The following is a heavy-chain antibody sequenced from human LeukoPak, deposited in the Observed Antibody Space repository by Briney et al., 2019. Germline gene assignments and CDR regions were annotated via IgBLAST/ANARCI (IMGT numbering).Heavy chain of an antibody. Sequence: PGGSLRLSCAPSGLTFSGSAMHWVRQASGKGLEWVGRIRSKANSYATAYAASVKGRFTISRDDSKNTAYLQMNSLKTEDTAVYYCTRLTEGWGQGTLVTVSS. V-gene: IGHV3-73*01. CDR2: IRSKANSYAT. CDR3: TRLTEG. J-gene: IGHJ4*02. CDR1: GLTFSGSA.